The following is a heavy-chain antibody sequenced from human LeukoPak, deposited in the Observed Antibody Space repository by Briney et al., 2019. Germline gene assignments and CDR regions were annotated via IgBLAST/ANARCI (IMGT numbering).Heavy chain of an antibody. D-gene: IGHD3-22*01. CDR3: ARDDDRWTNDCFDL. Sequence: GSVKVSCKASGYTFTNYGISWVRQAPGQGLEWIGLVGAYDGDTNYAEKVQGRVTMTTDTSTSTAYLELRSLRSDDTAVYYCARDDDRWTNDCFDLWGQGTLVIVSS. V-gene: IGHV1-18*01. CDR2: VGAYDGDT. J-gene: IGHJ5*02. CDR1: GYTFTNYG.